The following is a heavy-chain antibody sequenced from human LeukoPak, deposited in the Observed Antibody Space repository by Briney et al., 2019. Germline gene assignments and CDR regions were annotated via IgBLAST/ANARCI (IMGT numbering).Heavy chain of an antibody. Sequence: SETLSLTCIVSGGSISSGDYYWSWIRQPPGKGLEWIAYMYYSGSTYYNPSLKSRVTMSADTSKNQLSLKLSSVTAADTAVYYCARPYYYDSRIDPWGQGILVTVSS. CDR2: MYYSGST. J-gene: IGHJ5*02. CDR3: ARPYYYDSRIDP. V-gene: IGHV4-30-4*01. D-gene: IGHD3-22*01. CDR1: GGSISSGDYY.